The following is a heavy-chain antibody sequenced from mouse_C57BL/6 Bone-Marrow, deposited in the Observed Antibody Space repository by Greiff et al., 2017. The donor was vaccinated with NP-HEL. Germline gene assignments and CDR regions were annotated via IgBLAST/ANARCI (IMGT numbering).Heavy chain of an antibody. D-gene: IGHD2-4*01. Sequence: EVKVVESGPVLVKPGPSVKISCKASGFTFTDYYMHWVKQSHGKSLEWIGLVYPYNGGTSYNQKFKGKATLTVDTSSSTAYMELNSLTSEDSAVYYCARLDDYDPHYYAMDYWGQGTSVTVSS. CDR3: ARLDDYDPHYYAMDY. J-gene: IGHJ4*01. CDR1: GFTFTDYY. CDR2: VYPYNGGT. V-gene: IGHV1-36*01.